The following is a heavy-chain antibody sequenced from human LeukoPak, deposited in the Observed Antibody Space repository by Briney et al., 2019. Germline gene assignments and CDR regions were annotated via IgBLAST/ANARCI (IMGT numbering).Heavy chain of an antibody. CDR2: INTDTGNP. CDR1: GYTFTSYS. J-gene: IGHJ4*02. Sequence: GASVKVSCKASGYTFTSYSMNWVRQAPVQGLEWMGWINTDTGNPTYAQGFTGRFVFSLDTSVSTAYLQISNLKAEDTAVYYCARGRGGSYRLYYFDYWGQGTLVTVSS. V-gene: IGHV7-4-1*02. CDR3: ARGRGGSYRLYYFDY. D-gene: IGHD1-26*01.